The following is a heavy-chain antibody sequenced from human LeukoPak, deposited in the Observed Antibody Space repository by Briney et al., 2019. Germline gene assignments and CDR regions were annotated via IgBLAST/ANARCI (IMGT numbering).Heavy chain of an antibody. V-gene: IGHV4-4*07. CDR2: FYITGSY. J-gene: IGHJ3*02. Sequence: SETLSLSCTVSGVSISSFYWNWIRQPAGRGLEWVGRFYITGSYSYNPSLKGRVIMSADSYKNQFSLSVRAVTAADTGVYYCARERGDCPNYASPEPFDIWGEGTMVTVSS. D-gene: IGHD2-2*01. CDR1: GVSISSFY. CDR3: ARERGDCPNYASPEPFDI.